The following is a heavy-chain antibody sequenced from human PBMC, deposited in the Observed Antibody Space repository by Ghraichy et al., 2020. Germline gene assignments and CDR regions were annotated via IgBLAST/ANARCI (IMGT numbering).Heavy chain of an antibody. D-gene: IGHD4-23*01. Sequence: AGSLRLSCAASGFSFSNYIMNWVRQAPGKGLEWVSHISSSSRTISYADSVKGRFTVSRDNAKNSLFLQMNSLRDEDTAVYYCARGSRVVRFYYYDALDVWGQGTTVTVSS. V-gene: IGHV3-48*02. CDR2: ISSSSRTI. CDR1: GFSFSNYI. J-gene: IGHJ6*02. CDR3: ARGSRVVRFYYYDALDV.